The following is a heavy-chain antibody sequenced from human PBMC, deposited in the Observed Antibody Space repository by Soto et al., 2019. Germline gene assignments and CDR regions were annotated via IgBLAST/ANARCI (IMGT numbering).Heavy chain of an antibody. CDR1: GFSFSSYA. V-gene: IGHV3-64D*06. CDR3: VKDAYGDPRIFDS. J-gene: IGHJ4*02. Sequence: QPGGSLRLSCSGSGFSFSSYALHWVRQAPGKRLEFVSISRPFGGGADYADSVRGRFTISRDNSKNTLYLQMNSLTPADTAIYFCVKDAYGDPRIFDSWGRGTLVTVSS. CDR2: SRPFGGGA. D-gene: IGHD4-17*01.